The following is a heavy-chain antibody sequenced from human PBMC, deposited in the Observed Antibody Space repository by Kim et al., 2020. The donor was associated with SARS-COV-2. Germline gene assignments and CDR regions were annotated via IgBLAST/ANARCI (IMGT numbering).Heavy chain of an antibody. D-gene: IGHD3-9*01. V-gene: IGHV1-69*13. Sequence: SVKVSCKASGGTFSSYAISWVRQAPGQGLEWMGGIIPIFGTANYAQKFQGRVTITADESTSTAYMELSSLRSEDTAVYYCARGTYYDILTGYYSGFDPWGQGTLVTVSS. CDR3: ARGTYYDILTGYYSGFDP. CDR2: IIPIFGTA. CDR1: GGTFSSYA. J-gene: IGHJ5*02.